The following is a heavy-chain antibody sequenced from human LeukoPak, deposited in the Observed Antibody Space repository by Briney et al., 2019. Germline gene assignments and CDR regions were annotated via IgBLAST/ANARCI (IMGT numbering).Heavy chain of an antibody. CDR2: IYTSGST. V-gene: IGHV4-61*02. Sequence: SETLSLTCTVSGGSISSGSYYWSWIRQPAGKGLEWIGRIYTSGSTNYNPSLKSRVTISVDTSKNQFSLKLSSVTAADTAVYYCARHQWPRPYYFDYWGQGTLVTVSS. CDR3: ARHQWPRPYYFDY. D-gene: IGHD6-19*01. J-gene: IGHJ4*02. CDR1: GGSISSGSYY.